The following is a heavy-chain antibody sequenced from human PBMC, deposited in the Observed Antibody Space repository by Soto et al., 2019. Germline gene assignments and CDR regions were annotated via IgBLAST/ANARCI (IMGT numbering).Heavy chain of an antibody. D-gene: IGHD1-26*01. CDR1: GFTFSSYA. CDR2: ISGSGGST. V-gene: IGHV3-23*01. CDR3: AKDEVGAVYYYYYGMDV. Sequence: EVQLLESGGGLVQPGGSLRLSCAASGFTFSSYAMSWVRQAPGKGLEWVSAISGSGGSTYYADSVKGRFTISRDNSKNTRYLQMNGLRAEDTAVYYCAKDEVGAVYYYYYGMDVWGQGTTVTVSS. J-gene: IGHJ6*02.